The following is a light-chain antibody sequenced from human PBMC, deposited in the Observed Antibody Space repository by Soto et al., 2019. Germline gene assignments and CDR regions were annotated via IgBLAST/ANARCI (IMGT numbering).Light chain of an antibody. V-gene: IGLV1-51*02. CDR1: SSNIGNNY. CDR3: GTWDSSLSVFYV. Sequence: QSVLTQPPSVSAAPGQTVTISCSGSSSNIGNNYVSWYQQLPGTAPKLLIYENNKRPSGIPDRFSGSKSGTSATLGITGLQTGDEADYYCGTWDSSLSVFYVFGTGTKLTVL. CDR2: ENN. J-gene: IGLJ1*01.